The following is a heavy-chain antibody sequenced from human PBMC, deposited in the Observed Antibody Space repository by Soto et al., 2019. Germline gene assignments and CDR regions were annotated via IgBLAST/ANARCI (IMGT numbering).Heavy chain of an antibody. V-gene: IGHV4-30-4*01. D-gene: IGHD3-22*01. CDR1: GGSISSGDYY. J-gene: IGHJ4*02. CDR2: IYYSGST. CDR3: ASSYYYDSSGYFF. Sequence: SSETLSLTCTVSGGSISSGDYYWSWIRQPPGKGLEWIGYIYYSGSTYYNPSLKSRVTISVDTSKNQFSLKLSSVTAADTAVYYCASSYYYDSSGYFFWGQGTLVTVSS.